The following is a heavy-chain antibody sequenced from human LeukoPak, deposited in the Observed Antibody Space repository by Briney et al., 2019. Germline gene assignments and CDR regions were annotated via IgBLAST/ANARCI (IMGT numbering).Heavy chain of an antibody. V-gene: IGHV3-30-3*02. Sequence: PGGSLRLSCAASGFTFSSYAMHWVRQAPGKGLEWVAVISYDGSNKYYADSVKGRFTISRDNSKNTLYLQMNSLRAEDTAVYYCAKHSSGWYWESDYFDYWGQGTLVTVSS. CDR1: GFTFSSYA. CDR2: ISYDGSNK. D-gene: IGHD6-19*01. CDR3: AKHSSGWYWESDYFDY. J-gene: IGHJ4*02.